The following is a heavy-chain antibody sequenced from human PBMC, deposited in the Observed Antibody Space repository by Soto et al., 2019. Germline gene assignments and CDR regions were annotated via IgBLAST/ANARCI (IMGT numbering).Heavy chain of an antibody. CDR2: INHSGST. D-gene: IGHD3-3*01. J-gene: IGHJ5*02. CDR1: GGSFSGYY. Sequence: SETLSLTCAVYGGSFSGYYWSWIRQPPGKGLEWIGEINHSGSTNYNPSLKSRVTISVDTSKNQFSLKLSSVTAADTAVYYCARYIRTPYYDFWSGYLNWFDPWGQGTLVTVS. V-gene: IGHV4-34*01. CDR3: ARYIRTPYYDFWSGYLNWFDP.